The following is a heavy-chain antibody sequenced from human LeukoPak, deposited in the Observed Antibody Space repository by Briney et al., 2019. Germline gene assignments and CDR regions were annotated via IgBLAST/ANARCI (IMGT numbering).Heavy chain of an antibody. D-gene: IGHD6-6*01. V-gene: IGHV3-74*01. Sequence: GGPLTLSCAASGFTFSSYWMHWVRQAPGKGLVWVSRINGDGSSTSYADSVKGRFTISRDNAKNTLYLQMNSLRAEDTAVYYCARGYSSSYRIDYWGQGTLVTVSS. CDR1: GFTFSSYW. J-gene: IGHJ4*02. CDR2: INGDGSST. CDR3: ARGYSSSYRIDY.